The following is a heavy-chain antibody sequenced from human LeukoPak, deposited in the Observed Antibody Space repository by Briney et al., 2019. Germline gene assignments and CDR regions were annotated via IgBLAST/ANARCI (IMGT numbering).Heavy chain of an antibody. CDR3: AKDSTAVTYYFDY. J-gene: IGHJ4*02. Sequence: GGSLRLACAASGFTFSSFNVIWARQAPGKGVEWVSYVSSSGTTTYYADSVKGRFTISRDNGKNLVSLQMNSLRPEDTAIYYCAKDSTAVTYYFDYWGQGSLVTVSS. D-gene: IGHD2-2*01. CDR1: GFTFSSFN. CDR2: VSSSGTTT. V-gene: IGHV3-48*03.